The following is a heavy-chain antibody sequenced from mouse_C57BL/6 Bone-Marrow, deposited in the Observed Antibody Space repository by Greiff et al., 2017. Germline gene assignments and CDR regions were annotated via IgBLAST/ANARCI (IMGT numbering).Heavy chain of an antibody. Sequence: EVQLQESGPELVKPGASVKISCKASGYSFTDYNMNWVKQSNGKSLEWIGVITPNYGTTSYNQKFKGKATLTVDQSSSTAYMQLNSLTSEDSAVYYGARLGSSYGYYAMDYWGQGTSVTVSS. CDR2: ITPNYGTT. CDR1: GYSFTDYN. D-gene: IGHD1-1*01. V-gene: IGHV1-39*01. J-gene: IGHJ4*01. CDR3: ARLGSSYGYYAMDY.